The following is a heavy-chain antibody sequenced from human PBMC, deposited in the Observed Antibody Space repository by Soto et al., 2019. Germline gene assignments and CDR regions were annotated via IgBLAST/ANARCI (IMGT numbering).Heavy chain of an antibody. CDR3: ARAYSTRLYDYFYYGMDV. Sequence: GGSLRLSCAASGFIFSSFAMHWVRQAPGKGLEWVAVTSSDGNHKYYADSVKGRFTISRANSRNTLYLQMNSLRAEDTAMYYCARAYSTRLYDYFYYGMDVWGQGTTVTVSS. V-gene: IGHV3-30-3*01. D-gene: IGHD5-12*01. CDR1: GFIFSSFA. CDR2: TSSDGNHK. J-gene: IGHJ6*01.